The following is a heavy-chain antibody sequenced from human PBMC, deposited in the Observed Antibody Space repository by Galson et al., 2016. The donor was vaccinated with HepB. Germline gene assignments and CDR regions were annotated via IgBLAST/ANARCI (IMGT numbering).Heavy chain of an antibody. J-gene: IGHJ4*02. V-gene: IGHV3-49*04. CDR3: TRVGNDYSNYGAFDY. Sequence: SLRLSCAASGFTFGDYAMSWVRQAPGKGLEWVGFIRIKAYGETTEYAASVKGRFTISRDDSKSIAYLQMSSLRTEDTALYYCTRVGNDYSNYGAFDYWDQGTQVTVSS. CDR1: GFTFGDYA. CDR2: IRIKAYGETT. D-gene: IGHD4-11*01.